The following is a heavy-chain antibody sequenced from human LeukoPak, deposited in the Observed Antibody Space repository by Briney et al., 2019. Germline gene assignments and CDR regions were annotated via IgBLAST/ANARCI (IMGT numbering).Heavy chain of an antibody. J-gene: IGHJ4*02. V-gene: IGHV4-31*03. Sequence: SETLSLTCTVSGASFSSGDQYWNWIRQSPGKGLEWMGSIHPGGRLYNNPSLESRATISINAPKNQFPLNLNSLTAADTAVYFCSRGLDSRKLGYWGQGTLVTVSS. CDR1: GASFSSGDQY. CDR3: SRGLDSRKLGY. D-gene: IGHD3-22*01. CDR2: IHPGGRL.